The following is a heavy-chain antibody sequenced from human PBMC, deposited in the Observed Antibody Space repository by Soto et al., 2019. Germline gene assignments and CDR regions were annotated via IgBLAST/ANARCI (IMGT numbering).Heavy chain of an antibody. Sequence: PSETLSLTCTVSGGSISSGGYYWSWIRQHPGKGLEWIGYIYYSGSTYYNPSLKSRVTISVDTSKNQFSLKLSSVTAADTAVYYCARGHALRFLEWLPAFDYWGQGTLVTVSS. V-gene: IGHV4-31*03. D-gene: IGHD3-3*01. CDR3: ARGHALRFLEWLPAFDY. J-gene: IGHJ4*02. CDR1: GGSISSGGYY. CDR2: IYYSGST.